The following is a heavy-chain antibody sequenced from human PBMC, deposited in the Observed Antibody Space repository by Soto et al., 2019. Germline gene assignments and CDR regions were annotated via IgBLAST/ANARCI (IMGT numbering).Heavy chain of an antibody. CDR1: AYCFTSYW. V-gene: IGHV5-51*01. D-gene: IGHD5-18*01. CDR3: ARTESGYSYGFADV. J-gene: IGHJ6*02. CDR2: IYPGDSDT. Sequence: PWESLKISCKVSAYCFTSYWIGWVRQMPGKGLEWRGIIYPGDSDTRYSPSFQGQVTISADKSISTAYLQWSSLKASDTAMYYCARTESGYSYGFADVWGQGTTVTVS.